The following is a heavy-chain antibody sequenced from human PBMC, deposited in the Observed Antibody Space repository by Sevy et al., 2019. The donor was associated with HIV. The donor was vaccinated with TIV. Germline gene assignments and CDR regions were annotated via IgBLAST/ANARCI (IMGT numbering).Heavy chain of an antibody. V-gene: IGHV3-11*01. CDR1: GFTFSDYY. CDR3: ARDLHRGLSGSTSGY. Sequence: GGSLRLSCAASGFTFSDYYMSWIRQAPGKGLEWVSYISSSGSNIYYADSVKGRFTVSRDNAKNSMYLQMNSLRVEDTALYYCARDLHRGLSGSTSGYWGQGTLVTVSS. CDR2: ISSSGSNI. D-gene: IGHD3-3*01. J-gene: IGHJ4*02.